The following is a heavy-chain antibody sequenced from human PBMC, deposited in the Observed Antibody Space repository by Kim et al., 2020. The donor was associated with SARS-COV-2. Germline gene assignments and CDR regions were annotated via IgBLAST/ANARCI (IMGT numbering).Heavy chain of an antibody. D-gene: IGHD3-9*01. Sequence: GGSLRLSCAASGFSFSNNWMYWVRQAPGKGLVWVSRIDNDGSITNYADSVKGRFIISRDNGKNTLYLQMKSLRAEDTAMYYCAKVGYDWSIDYWGQGTLVTVSS. CDR1: GFSFSNNW. CDR3: AKVGYDWSIDY. CDR2: IDNDGSIT. V-gene: IGHV3-74*01. J-gene: IGHJ4*02.